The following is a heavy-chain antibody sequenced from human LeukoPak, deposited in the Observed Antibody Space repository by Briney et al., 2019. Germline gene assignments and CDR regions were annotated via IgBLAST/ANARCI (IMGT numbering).Heavy chain of an antibody. CDR3: ARGSSGCPDY. D-gene: IGHD6-19*01. V-gene: IGHV3-21*01. CDR1: GFTLRSYS. Sequence: KPGGSLRLSCAASGFTLRSYSMNWVRQAPGKGLEWVSSIRSSSSYIYYAGSVKGRFTISRDNAKNSLYMQINGLRAEGTAVYYCARGSSGCPDYWGQGTLVTVSS. CDR2: IRSSSSYI. J-gene: IGHJ4*02.